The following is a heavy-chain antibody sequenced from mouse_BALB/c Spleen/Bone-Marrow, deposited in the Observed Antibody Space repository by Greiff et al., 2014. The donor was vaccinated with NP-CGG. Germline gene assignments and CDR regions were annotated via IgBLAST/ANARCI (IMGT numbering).Heavy chain of an antibody. Sequence: EVKLVESGAELVKPGASVKLSCTASGFNTKDTYMHWVKQRPEQGLEWIGRIDPANGNTKYDPKFQGKATITADTSSNTAYLQLSSLTSEDTAVYYCARFPYDYGGGDYWGQGTTLTVSS. J-gene: IGHJ2*01. CDR2: IDPANGNT. CDR3: ARFPYDYGGGDY. V-gene: IGHV14-3*02. D-gene: IGHD2-4*01. CDR1: GFNTKDTY.